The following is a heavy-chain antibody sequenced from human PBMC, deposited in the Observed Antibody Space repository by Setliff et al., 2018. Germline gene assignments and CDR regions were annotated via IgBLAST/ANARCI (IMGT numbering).Heavy chain of an antibody. Sequence: SGPTLVNPTQTLTLTCTFSGFSLNTTGEGVGWIRQPPGKALEWLALVYWDGDQRYSPSLNSRLSITKDSSKSQVFLTMTNMDPVDTATYYCARVQPGHVIWAYWGQGTLVTVSS. J-gene: IGHJ4*02. D-gene: IGHD3-10*01. V-gene: IGHV2-5*02. CDR2: VYWDGDQ. CDR1: GFSLNTTGEG. CDR3: ARVQPGHVIWAY.